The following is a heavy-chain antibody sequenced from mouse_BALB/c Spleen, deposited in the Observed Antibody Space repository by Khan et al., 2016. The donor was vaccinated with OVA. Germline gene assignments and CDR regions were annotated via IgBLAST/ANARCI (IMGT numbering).Heavy chain of an antibody. Sequence: EVELVESGGGLVKPGGSLKLTCAASGFTFSGYAMSWVRQTPEKRLEWVAEISGGGSNTYYPDTVTGRFTTSRDNAKNTHYLEMSSLRSEDTAMYYCARDRYYGSSPDWFAYWGQGTLVTVSA. CDR1: GFTFSGYA. CDR2: ISGGGSNT. CDR3: ARDRYYGSSPDWFAY. D-gene: IGHD1-1*01. V-gene: IGHV5-9-4*01. J-gene: IGHJ3*01.